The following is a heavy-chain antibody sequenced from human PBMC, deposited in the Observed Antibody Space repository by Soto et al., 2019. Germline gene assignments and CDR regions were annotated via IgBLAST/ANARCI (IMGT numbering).Heavy chain of an antibody. CDR1: GFTFSSYG. V-gene: IGHV3-33*01. CDR2: IWYDGSNK. CDR3: ARDRYSSSSSLFDY. Sequence: QVQLVESGGGVVQPGWSLRLSCAASGFTFSSYGMHWVRQAPGKGLEWVAVIWYDGSNKYYADSVKGRFTISRDNSKNTLYLQMNSLRAEDTAVYYCARDRYSSSSSLFDYWGQGTLVTVSS. J-gene: IGHJ4*02. D-gene: IGHD6-6*01.